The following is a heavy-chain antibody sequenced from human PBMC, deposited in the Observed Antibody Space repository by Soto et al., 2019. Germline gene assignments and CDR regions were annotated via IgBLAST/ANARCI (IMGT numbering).Heavy chain of an antibody. Sequence: QVQLVQSGAEVKKPGSSVKVSCKASGGTFSSYTISWVRQAPGQGLEWMGRIIPILGIANYAQKFQGRVTITADKSTSTAYMELSSLRSEDTAVYYCATKGCSGGSCYLKGWFDPWGQGTLVTVSS. CDR2: IIPILGIA. D-gene: IGHD2-15*01. J-gene: IGHJ5*02. V-gene: IGHV1-69*02. CDR3: ATKGCSGGSCYLKGWFDP. CDR1: GGTFSSYT.